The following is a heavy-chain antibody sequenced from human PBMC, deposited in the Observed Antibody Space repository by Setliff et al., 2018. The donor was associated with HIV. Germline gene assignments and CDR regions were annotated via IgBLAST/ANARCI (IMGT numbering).Heavy chain of an antibody. J-gene: IGHJ4*02. V-gene: IGHV4-39*01. CDR3: ARHHELTAPGLFDS. D-gene: IGHD1-7*01. Sequence: PSETLSLTCAVSGGSISSRSHYWGWIRQPPGKGLEWIGSVSNSGSTYYNPSLKSRFTISVDVSKNQFSLKLTSVTAADTAVYYCARHHELTAPGLFDSWAQGTLVTVSS. CDR2: VSNSGST. CDR1: GGSISSRSHY.